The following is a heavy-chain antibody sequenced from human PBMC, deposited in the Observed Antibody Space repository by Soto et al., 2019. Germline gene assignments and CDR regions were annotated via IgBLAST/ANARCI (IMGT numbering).Heavy chain of an antibody. V-gene: IGHV1-69*06. Sequence: QVQLVQSGAEVKKPGSSVKVSCKASGGTFSSYAISWVRQAPGQGLEWMGGIIPIFGTANYAQKFQGRVTITADKSTSTAYMELSSLRSEDTAVYYCARAESSYYDFWSGYYTGNFQHWGQGTLVTVSS. D-gene: IGHD3-3*01. CDR1: GGTFSSYA. CDR2: IIPIFGTA. CDR3: ARAESSYYDFWSGYYTGNFQH. J-gene: IGHJ1*01.